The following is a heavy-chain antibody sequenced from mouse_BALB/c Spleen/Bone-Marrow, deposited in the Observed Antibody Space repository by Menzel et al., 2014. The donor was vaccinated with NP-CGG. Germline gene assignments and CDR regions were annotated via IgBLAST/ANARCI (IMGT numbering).Heavy chain of an antibody. V-gene: IGHV2-9*02. CDR3: ASPIYYDYPLFAY. D-gene: IGHD2-4*01. J-gene: IGHJ3*01. CDR1: GFSLTSYG. Sequence: VKLVESGPGLVPPSQSLSITCTVSGFSLTSYGVHWVRQPPGKGLEWLGVIWAGGSTNYNSALMSRLSISKDNSKSQVFLKMNSLQTDDTAMYYCASPIYYDYPLFAYWGQGTLVTVSA. CDR2: IWAGGST.